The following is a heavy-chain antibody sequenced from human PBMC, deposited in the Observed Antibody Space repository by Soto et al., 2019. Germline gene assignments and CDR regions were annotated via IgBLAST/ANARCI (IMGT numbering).Heavy chain of an antibody. D-gene: IGHD6-19*01. J-gene: IGHJ5*02. CDR1: GFIFGYYG. CDR2: ISWNSGSI. Sequence: GGSLRLSCTASGFIFGYYGMHWVRQAPGKGLEWVSGISWNSGSIGYADSVQGRFTISRDNAKNSLYLQMNSLRTEDTAFYYCAKDYLTAGYSSGWYDHWGQGALVTVSS. CDR3: AKDYLTAGYSSGWYDH. V-gene: IGHV3-9*01.